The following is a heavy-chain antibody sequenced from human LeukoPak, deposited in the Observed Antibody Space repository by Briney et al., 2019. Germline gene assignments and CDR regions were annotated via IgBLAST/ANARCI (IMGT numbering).Heavy chain of an antibody. J-gene: IGHJ4*02. CDR2: IYYSGST. V-gene: IGHV4-59*01. Sequence: SETLSLTCTVSGGSISSYYWSWIRQPPGKGLEWIGYIYYSGSTNYNPSLKSRVTISVDTSKNQFSLKLSSVTAADTAVYYCARADVSYYCDSSGYDYWGQGTLVTVSS. CDR1: GGSISSYY. D-gene: IGHD3-22*01. CDR3: ARADVSYYCDSSGYDY.